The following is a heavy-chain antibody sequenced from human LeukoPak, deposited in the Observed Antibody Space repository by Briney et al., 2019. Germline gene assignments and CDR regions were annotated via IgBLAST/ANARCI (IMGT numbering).Heavy chain of an antibody. D-gene: IGHD3-10*01. CDR3: ARDHILWFGELSEGFDY. J-gene: IGHJ4*02. V-gene: IGHV4-39*07. Sequence: SETLSLTCTVSGGSISSSSYYWGWIRQPPGKGLEWIGSIYYSGSTYYNPSLKSRVTISVDTSKNQFSLKLSSVTAADTAVYYCARDHILWFGELSEGFDYWGQGTLVTVSS. CDR2: IYYSGST. CDR1: GGSISSSSYY.